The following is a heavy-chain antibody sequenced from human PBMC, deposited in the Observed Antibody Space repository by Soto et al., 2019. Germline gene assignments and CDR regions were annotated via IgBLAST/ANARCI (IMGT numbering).Heavy chain of an antibody. J-gene: IGHJ4*02. CDR3: ARQGRWSSGWYYFDY. Sequence: SETLCLTCTVSGGSISSYYWSWIRQPPGKGLEWIGYIYYSGSTNYNPSLKSRVTISVDTSKNQFSLKLSSVTAADTAVYYCARQGRWSSGWYYFDYWGQGTLVTVSS. CDR1: GGSISSYY. D-gene: IGHD6-19*01. CDR2: IYYSGST. V-gene: IGHV4-59*08.